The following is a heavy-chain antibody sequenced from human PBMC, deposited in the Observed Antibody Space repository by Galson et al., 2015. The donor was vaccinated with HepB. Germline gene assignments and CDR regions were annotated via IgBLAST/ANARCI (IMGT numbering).Heavy chain of an antibody. V-gene: IGHV1-69*13. CDR2: IIPIFGTA. Sequence: SVKVSCKASGGTFSSYAISWVRQAPGQGLEWMGGIIPIFGTANYAQKFQGRVTITADESTSTAYMELSSLRSEDTAVYYCARSFRDSSGALTGYAFDIWGQGTMVTVSS. D-gene: IGHD6-19*01. CDR1: GGTFSSYA. CDR3: ARSFRDSSGALTGYAFDI. J-gene: IGHJ3*02.